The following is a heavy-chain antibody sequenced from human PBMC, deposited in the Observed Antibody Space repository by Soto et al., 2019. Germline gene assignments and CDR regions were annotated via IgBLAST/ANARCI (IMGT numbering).Heavy chain of an antibody. Sequence: EVQLVESGGGLVQPGGSLRLSCAASGFTFSNYDMHWVRQVTGKGLEWVSTIGTAGDTYYPGSVKGRFTITRENAKNSLYLQMDSVRDEYAAVYYCARGRLISLYYFDYWGQGTLVTVSS. J-gene: IGHJ4*02. V-gene: IGHV3-13*01. D-gene: IGHD2-15*01. CDR3: ARGRLISLYYFDY. CDR2: IGTAGDT. CDR1: GFTFSNYD.